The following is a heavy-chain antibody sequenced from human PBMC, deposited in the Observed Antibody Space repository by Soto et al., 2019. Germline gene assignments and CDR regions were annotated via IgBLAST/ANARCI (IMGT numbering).Heavy chain of an antibody. CDR1: GFTFSGSA. D-gene: IGHD3-10*01. Sequence: PGGSLRLSCAASGFTFSGSAMHWVRQASGKGLEWVGRIRSKANSYATAYAASVKGRFTISRDDSKNTAYLQMNSLKTEDTAVYYCTTRIDYYGSGSYRYYYFDYWGQGTLVTVPS. CDR2: IRSKANSYAT. J-gene: IGHJ4*02. V-gene: IGHV3-73*01. CDR3: TTRIDYYGSGSYRYYYFDY.